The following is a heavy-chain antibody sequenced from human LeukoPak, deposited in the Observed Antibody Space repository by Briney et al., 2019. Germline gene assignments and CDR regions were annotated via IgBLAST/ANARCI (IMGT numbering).Heavy chain of an antibody. CDR1: GFTFSSYA. CDR2: IGRNGGDI. J-gene: IGHJ4*02. V-gene: IGHV3-23*01. Sequence: SGGSLRLSCAASGFTFSSYAMTWVRQAPGKGLEWVSVIGRNGGDIQYADSVKGRFTISRDNSKNTLYLQMNSLRAEDTAVYYCAKYAPPTTVVTRFFDYWGQGTLVTVSS. D-gene: IGHD4-23*01. CDR3: AKYAPPTTVVTRFFDY.